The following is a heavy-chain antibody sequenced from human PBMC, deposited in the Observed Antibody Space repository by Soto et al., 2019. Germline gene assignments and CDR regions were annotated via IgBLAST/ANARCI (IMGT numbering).Heavy chain of an antibody. CDR2: IYPGDSDT. V-gene: IGHV5-51*01. CDR3: ARHYSSGYSLYYYYGMDV. CDR1: GYSFTSYW. D-gene: IGHD3-22*01. J-gene: IGHJ6*02. Sequence: GESLKISCKGSGYSFTSYWIGWVLQIPRNVVEWMGIIYPGDSDTRYSPSFQGQVTISADKSISTAYLQWSSLKASDTAMYYCARHYSSGYSLYYYYGMDVWGQGTTVTVSS.